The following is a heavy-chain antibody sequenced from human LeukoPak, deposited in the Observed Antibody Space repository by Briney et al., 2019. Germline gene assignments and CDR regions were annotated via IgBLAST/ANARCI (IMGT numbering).Heavy chain of an antibody. D-gene: IGHD3-3*02. CDR2: IIPIFGTA. Sequence: GASVKVSSKASGGTFTSYATSCVRPAPRQGLEWMGGIIPIFGTANYAQKFQGRVTITADESTSTAYMELSSLRSEDTAVYYCARDAPLSNFGHWGQGTLVTVSS. V-gene: IGHV1-69*13. J-gene: IGHJ4*02. CDR1: GGTFTSYA. CDR3: ARDAPLSNFGH.